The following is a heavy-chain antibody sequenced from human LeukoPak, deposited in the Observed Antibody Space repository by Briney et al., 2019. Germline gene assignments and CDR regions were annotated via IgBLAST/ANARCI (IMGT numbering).Heavy chain of an antibody. D-gene: IGHD2-2*01. J-gene: IGHJ6*02. CDR3: AREQVVVVPAGEYYYYGMDV. V-gene: IGHV1-2*02. CDR1: GYTFTGYY. CDR2: INPNSGGT. Sequence: ASVKVSCKASGYTFTGYYMHWVRQAPGQGLEWMGWINPNSGGTNSAQKFQGRVTMTRDTSISTAYMELSRLRSDDTAVYYCAREQVVVVPAGEYYYYGMDVWGQGTTVTVSS.